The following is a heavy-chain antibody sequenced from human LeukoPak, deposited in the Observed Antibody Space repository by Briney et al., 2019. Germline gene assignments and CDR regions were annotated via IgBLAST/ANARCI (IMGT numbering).Heavy chain of an antibody. V-gene: IGHV1-46*01. Sequence: GASVKVSCKASGYTFTSYYMHWVRQAPGQGLEWMGIINPSGGSTSYAQKFQGRVTMTRDTSTSTVYMELSSLRSEDTAVYYRARDLTTVVTPDYFDYWGQGTLVTVSS. CDR2: INPSGGST. CDR1: GYTFTSYY. D-gene: IGHD4-23*01. CDR3: ARDLTTVVTPDYFDY. J-gene: IGHJ4*02.